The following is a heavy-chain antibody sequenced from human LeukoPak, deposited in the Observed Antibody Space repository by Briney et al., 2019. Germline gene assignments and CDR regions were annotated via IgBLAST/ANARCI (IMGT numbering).Heavy chain of an antibody. D-gene: IGHD2-15*01. CDR1: GGSISSGDYY. CDR2: IYYSGTT. Sequence: SETLSLTCTVSGGSISSGDYYWSWIRQPPGKGLEWVGYIYYSGTTYYNPSLKSRVTISVDTSKNQFSLKLSSVTAADTAVYYCARGRRYCSGGSCSPFDYWGQGTLVTVSS. V-gene: IGHV4-30-4*01. CDR3: ARGRRYCSGGSCSPFDY. J-gene: IGHJ4*02.